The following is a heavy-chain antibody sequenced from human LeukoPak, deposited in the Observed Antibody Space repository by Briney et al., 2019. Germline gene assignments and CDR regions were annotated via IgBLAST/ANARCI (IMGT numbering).Heavy chain of an antibody. CDR3: AKVDRAPWIQLWLTLDY. Sequence: GGSLRLSCAASGFTFSSYAMSWVRQAPGKGLEWVSAISGSGGSTYYADSVKGRFTISRDNSKNTLCLQMNSLRAEDTAVYYCAKVDRAPWIQLWLTLDYWGQGTLVTVSS. D-gene: IGHD5-18*01. CDR2: ISGSGGST. J-gene: IGHJ4*02. V-gene: IGHV3-23*01. CDR1: GFTFSSYA.